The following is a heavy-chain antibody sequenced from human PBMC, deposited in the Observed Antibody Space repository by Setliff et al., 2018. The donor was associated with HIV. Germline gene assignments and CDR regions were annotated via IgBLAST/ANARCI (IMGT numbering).Heavy chain of an antibody. Sequence: SETLSLTCTVSGDSVNNYYCSWIRQLPGKGLEWIGYMSHSGSANYNPSLKSRVTISVDTSKDQFSLRLSSVTAADTAVYYCARLPRIALSGTFGWFDPWGQGTQVTVSS. J-gene: IGHJ5*02. CDR2: MSHSGSA. D-gene: IGHD6-19*01. CDR3: ARLPRIALSGTFGWFDP. CDR1: GDSVNNYY. V-gene: IGHV4-59*08.